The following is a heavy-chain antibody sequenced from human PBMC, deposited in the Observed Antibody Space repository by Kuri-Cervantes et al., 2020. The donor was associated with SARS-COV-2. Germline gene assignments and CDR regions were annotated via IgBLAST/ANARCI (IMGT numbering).Heavy chain of an antibody. CDR2: IYWNDDK. CDR1: GFSLSTSGVG. D-gene: IGHD3-22*01. V-gene: IGHV2-5*01. CDR3: ARRFVGYYYDSSGYGTVPHDAFDI. Sequence: SGPTLVKPTQTLTLTCTFSGFSLSTSGVGVGWIRQPPGKALEWLALIYWNDDKRYSPSLKSRLTITKDTSKNQVVLTMINMDPVDTATYYCARRFVGYYYDSSGYGTVPHDAFDIWGQGTMVTVSS. J-gene: IGHJ3*02.